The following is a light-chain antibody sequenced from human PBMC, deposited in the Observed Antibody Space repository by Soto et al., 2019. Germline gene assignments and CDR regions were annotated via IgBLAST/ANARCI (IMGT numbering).Light chain of an antibody. J-gene: IGLJ1*01. CDR2: SNN. Sequence: QSVLTQPPSASGTPGQRVSISCSGSSSNIGSNYVYWYQQLPGTAPKLLIYSNNQRPSGVPARFSGSQSGTSASLAISGLRSEDEADYYCAARDDSLGGYVFGTGTKVTVX. V-gene: IGLV1-47*02. CDR3: AARDDSLGGYV. CDR1: SSNIGSNY.